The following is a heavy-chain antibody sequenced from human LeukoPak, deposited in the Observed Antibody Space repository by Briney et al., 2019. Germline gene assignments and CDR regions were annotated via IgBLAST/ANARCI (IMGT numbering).Heavy chain of an antibody. V-gene: IGHV4-59*11. CDR2: IYYSGST. D-gene: IGHD6-6*01. J-gene: IGHJ5*02. CDR1: GGSISSQY. CDR3: ARDIISEYSSSHSHFDP. Sequence: SETLSLTCTVSGGSISSQYWSWIRQPPGKGLEWIWYIYYSGSTSCNPSLKSRVTISVDTSKNQFSLRLSSVTAADTAVYYCARDIISEYSSSHSHFDPWGQGTLVTVSS.